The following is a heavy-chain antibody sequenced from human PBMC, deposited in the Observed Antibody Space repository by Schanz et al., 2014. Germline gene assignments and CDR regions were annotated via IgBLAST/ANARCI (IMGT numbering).Heavy chain of an antibody. V-gene: IGHV3-7*01. CDR3: ARGGFGEVSYFDY. D-gene: IGHD3-10*01. CDR1: GFIFRSFG. J-gene: IGHJ4*02. Sequence: EVQLVESGGGLIQPGGSLRLSCATSGFIFRSFGIHWVRQAPGKGLEWVANIKKDGSEKYYVDSVKGRFTISRDNSKNTLYLQMNSLRPEDTAVYYCARGGFGEVSYFDYWGQGTLVTVSS. CDR2: IKKDGSEK.